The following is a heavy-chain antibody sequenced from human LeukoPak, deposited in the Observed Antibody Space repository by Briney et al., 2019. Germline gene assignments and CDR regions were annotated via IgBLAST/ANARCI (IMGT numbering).Heavy chain of an antibody. CDR3: ASWGSSSWYYFDY. J-gene: IGHJ4*02. D-gene: IGHD6-13*01. V-gene: IGHV1-2*02. Sequence: ASVKVSCKASGYTFTSYGISWVRQAPGQGLEWMGWINPNSGGTNYAQKFKGRVTMTRDTSISTAYMELSRLRSDDTAVYYCASWGSSSWYYFDYWGQGTLVTVSS. CDR2: INPNSGGT. CDR1: GYTFTSYG.